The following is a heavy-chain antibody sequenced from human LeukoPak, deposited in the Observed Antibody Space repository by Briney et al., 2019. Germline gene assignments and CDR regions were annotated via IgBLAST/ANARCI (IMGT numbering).Heavy chain of an antibody. D-gene: IGHD3-10*01. Sequence: PSETLSLTCTVSGGSISSYYWSWFRQPPGKGLEWIGYIYYSGSTNNNPSLKSRVTISVDTSKNQFSLKLSSVTAADTAMYYCARGYYGSGSYYSFAYWGQGTLVTVSS. CDR3: ARGYYGSGSYYSFAY. CDR1: GGSISSYY. CDR2: IYYSGST. J-gene: IGHJ4*02. V-gene: IGHV4-59*01.